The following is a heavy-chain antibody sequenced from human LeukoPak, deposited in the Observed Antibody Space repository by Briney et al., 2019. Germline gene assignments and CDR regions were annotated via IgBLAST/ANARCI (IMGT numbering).Heavy chain of an antibody. Sequence: PSESLSLTCAVYGGSFSGYYWSWIRQPPGKGLEWIGEINHSGSTNYNPSLKSRVTISVDTSKNQFSLKLSSVTAADTAVYYCARASLRVVNLYYFDYWGQGTLVTVSS. D-gene: IGHD3-22*01. CDR3: ARASLRVVNLYYFDY. CDR2: INHSGST. V-gene: IGHV4-34*01. J-gene: IGHJ4*02. CDR1: GGSFSGYY.